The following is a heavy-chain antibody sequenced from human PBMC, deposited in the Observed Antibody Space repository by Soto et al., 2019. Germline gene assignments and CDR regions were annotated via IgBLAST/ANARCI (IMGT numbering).Heavy chain of an antibody. CDR1: EFNFSSYG. J-gene: IGHJ3*02. V-gene: IGHV3-21*01. Sequence: PGGSLRLCCAASEFNFSSYGMNWVRQTPGKGLEWVSSISSSSSYIYYADSVKGRFTISRDNAKNSLYLQMNSLRAEDTAVYYCARDLGSIAVAPDAFDIWGQGTMVTVSS. CDR3: ARDLGSIAVAPDAFDI. D-gene: IGHD6-19*01. CDR2: ISSSSSYI.